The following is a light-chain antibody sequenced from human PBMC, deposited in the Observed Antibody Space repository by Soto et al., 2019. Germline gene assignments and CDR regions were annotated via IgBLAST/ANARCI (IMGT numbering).Light chain of an antibody. J-gene: IGKJ4*01. CDR2: AAS. V-gene: IGKV1-9*01. CDR1: QGISSY. Sequence: DIQLTQSPSFLSASVGDRVTITCRASQGISSYVAWYQQKPGKAPKVLIYAASTLKSGVPSRFSGSGSGTEFTLTISILQPEDFATYHCQQVKNYPLTFGGGTRVEIK. CDR3: QQVKNYPLT.